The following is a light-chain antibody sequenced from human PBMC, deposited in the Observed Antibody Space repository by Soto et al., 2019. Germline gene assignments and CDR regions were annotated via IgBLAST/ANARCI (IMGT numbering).Light chain of an antibody. Sequence: DIVMTQSPDSLAVSLGESATINCRSSQSVLFTSNNKNYLAWYQQKPGQPPKLLIYWASTRESGVPDRFSGRGSGTDFTLTISSLQAEDVAVYYCQQYYSAPWMFGQGTKVEIK. CDR3: QQYYSAPWM. V-gene: IGKV4-1*01. CDR2: WAS. CDR1: QSVLFTSNNKNY. J-gene: IGKJ1*01.